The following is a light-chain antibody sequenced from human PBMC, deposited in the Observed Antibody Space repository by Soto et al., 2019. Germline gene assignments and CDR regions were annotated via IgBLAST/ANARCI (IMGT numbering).Light chain of an antibody. CDR3: QQYDSYLYT. V-gene: IGKV1-5*03. Sequence: DIQMTQSPSTLSASVGDSVTITCRASQSISSWLAWYQQKPGKAPKLLIYMASTLDSGVPSRFSGSGSGTEFTLTISSLQPDDFATYYCQQYDSYLYTFGQGTKLEIK. CDR1: QSISSW. CDR2: MAS. J-gene: IGKJ2*01.